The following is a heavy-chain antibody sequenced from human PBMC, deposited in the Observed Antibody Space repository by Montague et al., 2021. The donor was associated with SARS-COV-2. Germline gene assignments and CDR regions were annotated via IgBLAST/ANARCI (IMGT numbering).Heavy chain of an antibody. CDR2: IYNSGST. D-gene: IGHD6-13*01. V-gene: IGHV4-59*01. CDR3: ARVGRGSSWYEVAFDI. J-gene: IGHJ3*02. CDR1: GGSISRYS. Sequence: SETLSLTCTVSGGSISRYSWTWIRQPPGTGLEWIGYIYNSGSTNXXPSLTSRVTISVDTSKNQFSLTLSAVAAADTAVYYCARVGRGSSWYEVAFDIWGQGTMVTVSS.